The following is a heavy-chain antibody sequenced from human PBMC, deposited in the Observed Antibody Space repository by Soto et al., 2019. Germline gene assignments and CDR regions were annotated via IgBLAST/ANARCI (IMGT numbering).Heavy chain of an antibody. D-gene: IGHD6-19*01. CDR2: ISGDGVHT. J-gene: IGHJ4*02. Sequence: EVQLAESGGGLIQPGGSLRLSCATSGFTFSRYWIHWVRQAPGEGLVWVSRISGDGVHTDYAESVKGRFTVSRDIAKNTVSLQLNSLRVEDTAQYYCAKADGQQWLIPHLDNWGQGTLVTVS. CDR1: GFTFSRYW. CDR3: AKADGQQWLIPHLDN. V-gene: IGHV3-74*01.